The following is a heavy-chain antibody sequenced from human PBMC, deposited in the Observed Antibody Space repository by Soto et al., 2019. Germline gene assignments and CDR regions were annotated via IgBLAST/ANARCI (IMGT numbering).Heavy chain of an antibody. J-gene: IGHJ6*02. Sequence: PGGSLRLSCAASGFTFSRYGMHWVRQAPGKGLEWVAVISYDGSNKYYADSVKGRFTISRDNSKNTLYLQMNSLRAEDTAVYYCAKDLALLSSSWYNHYYGMDVWGQGTTVTVSS. V-gene: IGHV3-30*18. CDR1: GFTFSRYG. D-gene: IGHD6-13*01. CDR2: ISYDGSNK. CDR3: AKDLALLSSSWYNHYYGMDV.